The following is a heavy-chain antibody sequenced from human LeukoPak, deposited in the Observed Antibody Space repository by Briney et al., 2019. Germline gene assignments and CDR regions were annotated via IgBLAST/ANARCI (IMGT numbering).Heavy chain of an antibody. J-gene: IGHJ5*02. CDR3: ARALIGGAPGP. Sequence: ASVKVSCKASSYTFTNYAFTWVRQAPGQGLEWMGWISAYNGNTNYAQKLQGRVTMTTDTSTSTAYMELRSLRSDDTAAYYCARALIGGAPGPWGQGTLVTVSS. CDR2: ISAYNGNT. V-gene: IGHV1-18*01. CDR1: SYTFTNYA. D-gene: IGHD3-16*01.